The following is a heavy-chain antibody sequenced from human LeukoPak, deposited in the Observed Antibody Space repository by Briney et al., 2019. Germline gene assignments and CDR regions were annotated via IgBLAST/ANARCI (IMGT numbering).Heavy chain of an antibody. CDR3: ARERQNGLDV. D-gene: IGHD6-25*01. CDR1: GYTFTDYY. J-gene: IGHJ6*02. V-gene: IGHV1-2*04. CDR2: INPNSGGT. Sequence: ASVKVSCKASGYTFTDYYMHWVRQAPGQGLEWMGRINPNSGGTNYAQKFQGWVTMTRDTSITTAYMELSSPRSDDTAIYYCARERQNGLDVWGQGTTVTVSS.